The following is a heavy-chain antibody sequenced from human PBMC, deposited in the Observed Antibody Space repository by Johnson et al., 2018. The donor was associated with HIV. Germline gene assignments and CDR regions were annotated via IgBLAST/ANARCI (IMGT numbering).Heavy chain of an antibody. Sequence: VQLVESGGGLVQPGGSLRLSCAASGFTFSSYWMHWVRQAPGKGLEWVAFIRNDGSNKNYGDSVKGRFTTSRDNSKNTLYLQMSSLRTEDTAVYYCAKERQLVRAFDIWGQGTMVTVSS. CDR3: AKERQLVRAFDI. V-gene: IGHV3-30*02. CDR1: GFTFSSYW. J-gene: IGHJ3*02. D-gene: IGHD6-6*01. CDR2: IRNDGSNK.